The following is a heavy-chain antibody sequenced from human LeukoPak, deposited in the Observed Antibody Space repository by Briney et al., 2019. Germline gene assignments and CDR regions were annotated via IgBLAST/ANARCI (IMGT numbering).Heavy chain of an antibody. Sequence: GGSLRLSCAASGFTFSSYAVSWVRQAPGKGLEWVSAISSSGASTYYAGSVKGRFTISRDNSKNTLYLQMNSLRAEDTAVYYCAKGQWLALDYWGQGTLVTVFS. CDR2: ISSSGAST. CDR3: AKGQWLALDY. D-gene: IGHD6-19*01. V-gene: IGHV3-23*01. CDR1: GFTFSSYA. J-gene: IGHJ4*02.